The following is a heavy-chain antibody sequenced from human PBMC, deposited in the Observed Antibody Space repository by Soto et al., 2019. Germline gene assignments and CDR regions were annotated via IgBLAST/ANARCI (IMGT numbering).Heavy chain of an antibody. CDR3: ARDITRCGELLYN. J-gene: IGHJ4*02. D-gene: IGHD3-10*01. Sequence: QVQLMESGGGVVQPGRSLRLSCAASGFTFSSYAIHWVRQAPGKGLEWVAVISYDGSNKYYADSVKGRFTISRDNSKNTLYLQMNSLRAEDTAMYYCARDITRCGELLYNWGQGTLVTVSS. CDR1: GFTFSSYA. CDR2: ISYDGSNK. V-gene: IGHV3-30*04.